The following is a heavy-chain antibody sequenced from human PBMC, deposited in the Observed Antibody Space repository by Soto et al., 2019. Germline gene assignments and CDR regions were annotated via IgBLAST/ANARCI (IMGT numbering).Heavy chain of an antibody. J-gene: IGHJ4*02. CDR3: ATLGTSATGLYSFYY. D-gene: IGHD1-7*01. CDR2: ISYSGST. V-gene: IGHV4-30-4*01. CDR1: GGSISSGNYY. Sequence: QVQLQESGPGLVKPSQTLSLTCTVSGGSISSGNYYWSWIRQPPGKGLEWIGFISYSGSTYYNASPKSRVTISVDTSKNPFSLNLSFVTAADTAVYYCATLGTSATGLYSFYYLGQGTLVTVSS.